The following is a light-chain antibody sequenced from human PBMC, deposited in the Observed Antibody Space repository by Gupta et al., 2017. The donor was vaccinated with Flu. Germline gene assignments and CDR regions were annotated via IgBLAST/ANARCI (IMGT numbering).Light chain of an antibody. CDR3: HCSDTVTSDVG. J-gene: IGLJ1*01. Sequence: NFMLTQPHSVSESPGKTVTIPCTRSSGSIATTYVQWYQQRPGSSPNTVSLVANRRPSGVPDGFSGFFDTTSNYASPQTIGLKTEDEADDYCHCSDTVTSDVGFGGGTKVTVL. CDR1: SGSIATTY. CDR2: VAN. V-gene: IGLV6-57*01.